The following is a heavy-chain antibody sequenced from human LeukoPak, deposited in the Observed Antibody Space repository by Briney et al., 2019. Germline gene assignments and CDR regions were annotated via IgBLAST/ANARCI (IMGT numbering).Heavy chain of an antibody. CDR3: VRGSDS. V-gene: IGHV3-7*01. CDR1: GFTLSNHW. Sequence: GGSLRLSCAASGFTLSNHWMNWVRQAPGKGLEWAANISPDGIDEYYVDSVRGRFTISRDNAKNSLYLQMSSLRAEDTAVYYCVRGSDSWGQGTLVTVSS. J-gene: IGHJ4*02. CDR2: ISPDGIDE.